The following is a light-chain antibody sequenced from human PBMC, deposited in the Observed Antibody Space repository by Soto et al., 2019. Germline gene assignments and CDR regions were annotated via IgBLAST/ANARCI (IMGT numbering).Light chain of an antibody. J-gene: IGLJ2*01. CDR1: SFNIGNNY. V-gene: IGLV1-51*01. Sequence: QSVLTQPPSVSAAPGQTVTISCSGSSFNIGNNYVSWFQQLPGTAPKLLIYDSNKRPSGIPDRFSGSKSGTSATLDITGLQTGAEADYYCSTWDSSLTGEVFGGGTKLTVL. CDR3: STWDSSLTGEV. CDR2: DSN.